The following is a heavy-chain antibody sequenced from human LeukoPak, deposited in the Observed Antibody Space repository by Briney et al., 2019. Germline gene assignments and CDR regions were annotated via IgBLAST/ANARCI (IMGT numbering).Heavy chain of an antibody. CDR1: GFAFSSYG. CDR2: IHYDSSTE. V-gene: IGHV3-30*02. Sequence: GGSLRLSCAASGFAFSSYGMHWVRQAPGKGLEWVAYIHYDSSTEDYADSVKGRFTISRDNSKNTLFLQMNSLRAEDTAVYYCAKDPNFYYCMDVWGKGTTVTISS. J-gene: IGHJ6*03. CDR3: AKDPNFYYCMDV.